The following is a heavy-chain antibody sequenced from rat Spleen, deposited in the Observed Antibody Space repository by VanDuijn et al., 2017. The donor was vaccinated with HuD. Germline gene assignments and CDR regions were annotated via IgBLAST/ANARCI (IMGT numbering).Heavy chain of an antibody. J-gene: IGHJ2*01. CDR2: INYEGFTT. Sequence: EVQLVESGGGLVQPGRSMKLSCAASGFTFSNYDMAWVRQAPTRGLEWVASINYEGFTTYYRNSVKGRFTISRDNAKSTLYLQMDSLRSEDTATYYCTTGPPHVYFGLLLPLFDYWGQGVMVTVSS. CDR1: GFTFSNYD. V-gene: IGHV5-20*01. D-gene: IGHD1-6*01. CDR3: TTGPPHVYFGLLLPLFDY.